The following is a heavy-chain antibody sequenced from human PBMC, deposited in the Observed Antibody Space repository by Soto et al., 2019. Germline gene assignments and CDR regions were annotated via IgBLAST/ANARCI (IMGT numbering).Heavy chain of an antibody. CDR1: GGSISSSSYY. Sequence: SETLSLTCTVSGGSISSSSYYWGWIRQPPGKGLEWIGSIYYSGSTYYNPSLKSRVTISVDTSKNQFSLKLSSVTAADTAVYYCARGAATVTPGWFDPWGQGIMVTVSS. D-gene: IGHD4-17*01. CDR3: ARGAATVTPGWFDP. CDR2: IYYSGST. J-gene: IGHJ5*02. V-gene: IGHV4-39*01.